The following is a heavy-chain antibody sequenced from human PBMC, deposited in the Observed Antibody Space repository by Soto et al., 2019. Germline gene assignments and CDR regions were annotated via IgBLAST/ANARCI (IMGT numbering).Heavy chain of an antibody. V-gene: IGHV3-30*03. Sequence: PGGSLRLSCAASGFIVSSNYIHWVRQAPGKGLEWVAVISSDGSNKYYADSVKGRFTISRDNSKNTLYLQMNSLRAEDTAVYYCARDRTHTRPFDYWGQGTLVTVSS. J-gene: IGHJ4*02. CDR3: ARDRTHTRPFDY. CDR1: GFIVSSNY. CDR2: ISSDGSNK.